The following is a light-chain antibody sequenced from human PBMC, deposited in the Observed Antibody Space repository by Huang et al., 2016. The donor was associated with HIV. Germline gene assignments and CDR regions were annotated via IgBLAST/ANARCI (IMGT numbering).Light chain of an antibody. V-gene: IGKV3-11*01. CDR2: EAS. CDR3: QQRSTWPLT. Sequence: EIVLTQSPATLSLSPGERATLSCRASQSISTYLAWYQQKPGQAPRLLIYEASNRATGIPARFSGRGSGTDFTLSINSLEPEDFVTYYCQQRSTWPLTFGGGTKVET. J-gene: IGKJ4*01. CDR1: QSISTY.